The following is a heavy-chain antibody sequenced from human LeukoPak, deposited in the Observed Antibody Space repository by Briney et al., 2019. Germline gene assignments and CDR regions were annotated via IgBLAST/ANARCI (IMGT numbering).Heavy chain of an antibody. Sequence: GESLKISGTGSGYSCTNDLIGWVRQMPGKGLEWMGIIYPGDSDTRYSPSFQGQVTISSDKSINTAYLQWSSLKASDTAMYYYARPFYGGFGNHYYYYMNACGKRTTVTVSS. V-gene: IGHV5-51*01. D-gene: IGHD3-16*01. J-gene: IGHJ6*03. CDR1: GYSCTNDL. CDR2: IYPGDSDT. CDR3: ARPFYGGFGNHYYYYMNA.